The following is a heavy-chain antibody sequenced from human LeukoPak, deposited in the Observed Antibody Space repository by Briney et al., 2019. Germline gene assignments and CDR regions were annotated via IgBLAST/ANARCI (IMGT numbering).Heavy chain of an antibody. CDR2: IYSGGST. Sequence: PGGSLRLSCAASGFTVSSNYMSWVRQAPGKGLEWVSVIYSGGSTYYADSVKGRFTISRDNSKNTLYLQMNSLRAEDTAVYYCTPNFWSAFEGYWGQGTLVTVSS. J-gene: IGHJ4*02. V-gene: IGHV3-66*01. D-gene: IGHD3-3*01. CDR3: TPNFWSAFEGY. CDR1: GFTVSSNY.